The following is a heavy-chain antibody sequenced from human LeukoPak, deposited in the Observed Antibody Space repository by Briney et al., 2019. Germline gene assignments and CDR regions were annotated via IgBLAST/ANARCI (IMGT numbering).Heavy chain of an antibody. CDR1: GFTFSSYA. D-gene: IGHD1-26*01. J-gene: IGHJ4*02. CDR3: AKALVGAGY. CDR2: ISGSGGST. V-gene: IGHV3-23*01. Sequence: GGSLRLSCTASGFTFSSYAMSWVRQAPGKGLEWVSAISGSGGSTYYADSVKGRFTISRDNAKNTLYLQMNSLRPENTAVYYCAKALVGAGYWGQGTLVTVSS.